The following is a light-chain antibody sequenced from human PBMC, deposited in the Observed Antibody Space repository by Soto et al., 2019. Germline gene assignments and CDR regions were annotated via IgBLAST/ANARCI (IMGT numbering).Light chain of an antibody. J-gene: IGKJ4*01. Sequence: SASVGVWVTMVGGASQSISSWLAWYQQKPGRAPNLLIYDASNLETGVPSRFSGSGSGTDFTFTISSLQPEDIATYYCQQYGNLPRTFGGGTKVDI. CDR1: QSISSW. CDR2: DAS. V-gene: IGKV1-33*01. CDR3: QQYGNLPRT.